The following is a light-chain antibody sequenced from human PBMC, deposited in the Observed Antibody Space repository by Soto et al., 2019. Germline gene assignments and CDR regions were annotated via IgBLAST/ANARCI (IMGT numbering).Light chain of an antibody. J-gene: IGLJ2*01. CDR3: LLYFGGAQV. CDR1: TGAVTNDNY. Sequence: QTVVTQEPSLTVSPGGTVTLTCASGTGAVTNDNYPNWLQQKPGQAPRGLIYSANNRHSWTPARFSGSLLGGKAALTLSGVQPEEEGDYYCLLYFGGAQVFGGGTKLNVL. V-gene: IGLV7-43*01. CDR2: SAN.